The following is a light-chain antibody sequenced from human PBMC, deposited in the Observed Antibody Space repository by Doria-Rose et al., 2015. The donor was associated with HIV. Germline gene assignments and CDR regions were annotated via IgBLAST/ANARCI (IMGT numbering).Light chain of an antibody. Sequence: ATLSCRASQSVSSNLAWYQQKPGQAPRLLIYDASNRATGIPARFSGSGSGTDFTLTISSLEPEDFAVYFCQQRSNWPPIFTFGPGTK. V-gene: IGKV3-11*01. CDR1: QSVSSN. J-gene: IGKJ3*01. CDR3: QQRSNWPPIFT. CDR2: DAS.